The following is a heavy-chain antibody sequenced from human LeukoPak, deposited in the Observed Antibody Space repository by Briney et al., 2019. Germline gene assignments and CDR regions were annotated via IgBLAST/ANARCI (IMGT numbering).Heavy chain of an antibody. V-gene: IGHV4-59*12. CDR3: AGEGWFGELFPVNWFDP. Sequence: SETLSLTCTVSGGSISSYYWSWIRQPPGKGLEWIGYIYYSGSTNYNPSLKSRVTISVDTSKNQFSLKLSSVTAADTAVYYCAGEGWFGELFPVNWFDPWGQGTLVTVSS. J-gene: IGHJ5*02. D-gene: IGHD3-10*01. CDR2: IYYSGST. CDR1: GGSISSYY.